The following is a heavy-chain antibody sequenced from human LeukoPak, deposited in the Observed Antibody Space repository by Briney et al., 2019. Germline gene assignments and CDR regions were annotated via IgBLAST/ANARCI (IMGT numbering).Heavy chain of an antibody. CDR3: AKDRCNNGIGCYYYYMDV. Sequence: PGGSLRLSCAASGFTLSTYSLNWVRQAPGKGLEWVSSISSSSLYIYYADSVKGRFTISRDNAKNSLFLQMNSLRAEDTAVYYCAKDRCNNGIGCYYYYMDVWGKGTTVTISS. CDR2: ISSSSLYI. CDR1: GFTLSTYS. J-gene: IGHJ6*03. D-gene: IGHD2-8*01. V-gene: IGHV3-21*01.